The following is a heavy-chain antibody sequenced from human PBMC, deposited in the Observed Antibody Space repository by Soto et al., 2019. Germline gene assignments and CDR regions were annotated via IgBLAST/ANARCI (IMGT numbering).Heavy chain of an antibody. V-gene: IGHV3-23*01. Sequence: AGGSLRLSCAASGFTFSSYAMSWVRQAPGEGLEWVSAISGGGGSTYYADSVKGRFTISRDNSKNTLYLQMNSLRAEDTAVYYCAKGRTMVRGVIISYFDYWGQGTLVTVSS. CDR2: ISGGGGST. CDR1: GFTFSSYA. J-gene: IGHJ4*02. CDR3: AKGRTMVRGVIISYFDY. D-gene: IGHD3-10*01.